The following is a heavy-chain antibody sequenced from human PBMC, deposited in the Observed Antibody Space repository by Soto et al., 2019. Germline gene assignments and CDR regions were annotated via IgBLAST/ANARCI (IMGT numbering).Heavy chain of an antibody. V-gene: IGHV4-39*01. CDR3: ARHNTRAFYPLI. CDR2: VYYSGRT. Sequence: QLHLQESGPGLVKPSETLSLTCAVSRGSINSTDCYWGWIRQPPGKGLEWIGSVYYSGRTYYKPSLNGRVTISIDASKNQFSLNLRSATAADTAVYYCARHNTRAFYPLIWGQGTLVTVSS. D-gene: IGHD2-15*01. CDR1: RGSINSTDCY. J-gene: IGHJ1*01.